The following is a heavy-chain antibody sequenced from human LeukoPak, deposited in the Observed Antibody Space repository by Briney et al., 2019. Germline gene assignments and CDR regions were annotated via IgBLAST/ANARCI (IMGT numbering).Heavy chain of an antibody. CDR2: IYTSGST. V-gene: IGHV4-61*02. Sequence: SQTLSLTCTVSGGSISSGSYYWSWIRQPAGKGLEWIGRIYTSGSTNYNPSLKSRVTISVDTSKNQFSLKLSSVTAADTAVYYCARVGCSSTSCYWWFDPWGQGTLVTVSS. CDR1: GGSISSGSYY. D-gene: IGHD2-2*01. CDR3: ARVGCSSTSCYWWFDP. J-gene: IGHJ5*02.